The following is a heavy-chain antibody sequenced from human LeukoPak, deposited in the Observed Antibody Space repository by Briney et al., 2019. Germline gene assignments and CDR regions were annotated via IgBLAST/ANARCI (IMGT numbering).Heavy chain of an antibody. CDR1: GFTFTSSA. J-gene: IGHJ6*02. CDR2: IVVGSGNT. V-gene: IGHV1-58*02. D-gene: IGHD3-22*01. Sequence: SVKVSCKASGFTFTSSAMQWVRQARGQRLEWIGWIVVGSGNTNYAQKFQERVTITRDMSTSTAYMELSSLRSEDTAVYYCAVAYYYDNSGYYSAYGMDVWGQGTTVTVSS. CDR3: AVAYYYDNSGYYSAYGMDV.